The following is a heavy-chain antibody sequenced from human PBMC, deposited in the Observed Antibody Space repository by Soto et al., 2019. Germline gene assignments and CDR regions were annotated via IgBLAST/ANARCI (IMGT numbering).Heavy chain of an antibody. V-gene: IGHV3-11*01. Sequence: GGSLRLTSAASGFTVNSTLIHWGRPRPWKGLVWVSYSSSHVSGKNYVNSVKGRLTISRDNAKKYLYMQMNSLRADDKAVYYCAREERRCGSSSSSCYPQPTDYWGQGPPVTVSS. D-gene: IGHD2-2*01. J-gene: IGHJ4*02. CDR1: GFTVNSTL. CDR3: AREERRCGSSSSSCYPQPTDY. CDR2: SSSHVSGK.